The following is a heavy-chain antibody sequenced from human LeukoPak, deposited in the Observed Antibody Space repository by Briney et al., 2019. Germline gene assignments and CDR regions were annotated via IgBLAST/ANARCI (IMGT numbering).Heavy chain of an antibody. CDR2: IASDGSST. CDR1: GFTFSSYW. CDR3: ASSGSYRFDY. V-gene: IGHV3-74*01. Sequence: GGSLRLSCAASGFTFSSYWMNWVRQAPGKGLVWVSRIASDGSSTTYADSVKGRFSISRDNAKNTLYLQMNSLRDEDTAVYYCASSGSYRFDYWGQGTLVTVSS. D-gene: IGHD1-26*01. J-gene: IGHJ4*02.